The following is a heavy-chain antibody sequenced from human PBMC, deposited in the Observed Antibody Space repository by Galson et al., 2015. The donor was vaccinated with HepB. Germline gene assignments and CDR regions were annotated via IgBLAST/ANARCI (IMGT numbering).Heavy chain of an antibody. CDR1: GFTFSSYW. Sequence: SLRLSCAASGFTFSSYWMSWVRQAPGKGLEWVANIKQDGSEKYYVDSVKGRFTISRDNAKNSLYLQMNSLRDEDTAVYYCARDQGTAMVYSAFDIWGQGTVVTVSS. CDR3: ARDQGTAMVYSAFDI. V-gene: IGHV3-7*01. CDR2: IKQDGSEK. D-gene: IGHD5-18*01. J-gene: IGHJ3*02.